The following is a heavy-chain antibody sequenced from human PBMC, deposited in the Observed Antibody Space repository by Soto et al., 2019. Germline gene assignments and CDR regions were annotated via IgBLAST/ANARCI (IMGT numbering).Heavy chain of an antibody. CDR1: GGSVSSGSYY. V-gene: IGHV4-61*01. Sequence: QVQLQESGPGLVKPSETLSLTCTVSGGSVSSGSYYWSWIRQPPGKGLEWIGYIYYSGSTNYNPSPQRRGTLSGNTSKNPVSRKRSPVTAAGTAGEYWASGYSYGYRLCWFDPRGPGTLGTVPS. CDR3: ASGYSYGYRLCWFDP. J-gene: IGHJ5*02. D-gene: IGHD5-18*01. CDR2: IYYSGST.